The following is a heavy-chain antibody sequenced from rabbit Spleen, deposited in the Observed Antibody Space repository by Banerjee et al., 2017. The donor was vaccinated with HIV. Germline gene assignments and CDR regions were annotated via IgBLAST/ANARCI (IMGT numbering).Heavy chain of an antibody. CDR2: IVGSSGNT. D-gene: IGHD6-1*01. Sequence: QSLEESGGDLVKPGASLTLTCTASGFSFSSGYYMCWVRQAPGKGLEWISCIVGSSGNTYYASWAKGRFTISKTSSTTVTLQMTSLTAADTATYFCARKSSYGADGYAIGLWGQGTLVTVS. CDR1: GFSFSSGYY. V-gene: IGHV1S40*01. CDR3: ARKSSYGADGYAIGL. J-gene: IGHJ6*01.